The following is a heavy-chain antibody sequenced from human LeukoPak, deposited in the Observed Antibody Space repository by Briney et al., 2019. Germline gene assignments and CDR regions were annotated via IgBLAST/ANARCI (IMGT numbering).Heavy chain of an antibody. J-gene: IGHJ3*02. CDR2: ISSSSSTI. D-gene: IGHD6-6*01. Sequence: PGESLRLSCAASGFTFNSYNMNWVRQAPGKGLEWVSYISSSSSTIYYADSVKGRFTISRDSAKTSLFLQMNSLRDEDTAVYYCARAYSSSSGRDAFDSWGLGTLVTVSS. CDR1: GFTFNSYN. V-gene: IGHV3-48*02. CDR3: ARAYSSSSGRDAFDS.